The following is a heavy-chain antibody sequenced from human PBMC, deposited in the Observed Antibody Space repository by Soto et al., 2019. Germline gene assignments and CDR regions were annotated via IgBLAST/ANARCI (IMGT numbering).Heavy chain of an antibody. CDR3: ASLHSGYACDLDY. CDR2: MYYSGST. Sequence: PSETLSLTCTVSGASITSRDYYWAWVRQPPGKGLEWIGSMYYSGSTYYNASLESRVTMSVDTSKNHFSLKLSSVTAADTAVYYCASLHSGYACDLDYWGQGTLVTVS. D-gene: IGHD5-12*01. J-gene: IGHJ4*02. V-gene: IGHV4-39*02. CDR1: GASITSRDYY.